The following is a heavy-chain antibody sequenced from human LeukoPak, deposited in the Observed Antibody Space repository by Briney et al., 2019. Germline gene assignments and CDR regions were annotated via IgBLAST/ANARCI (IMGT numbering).Heavy chain of an antibody. CDR1: EFTFSNYW. CDR2: INRDESNT. J-gene: IGHJ4*02. V-gene: IGHV3-74*03. D-gene: IGHD2-8*01. Sequence: PGGSLRLSCVVSEFTFSNYWMHWVRQAPGKGLVWVSGINRDESNTKYADSVKGRFTISRDNAKKTLYLQMNSLGVEDTAVYYCATALNAETQFWGQGTLVTVSS. CDR3: ATALNAETQF.